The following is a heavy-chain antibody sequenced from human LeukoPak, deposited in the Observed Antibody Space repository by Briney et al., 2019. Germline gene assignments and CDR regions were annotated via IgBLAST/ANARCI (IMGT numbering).Heavy chain of an antibody. CDR3: ARDQYYDFWSGYSDYYYYYMDV. CDR2: IYTSGSI. CDR1: GGSISSGSYY. J-gene: IGHJ6*03. V-gene: IGHV4-61*02. Sequence: PSQTLSLTCTVSGGSISSGSYYWSWIRQPAGKGLEWIGRIYTSGSINYNPSLKSRVTISVDTSKNQFSLKLSSVTAADTAVYYCARDQYYDFWSGYSDYYYYYMDVWGKGTTVTVSS. D-gene: IGHD3-3*01.